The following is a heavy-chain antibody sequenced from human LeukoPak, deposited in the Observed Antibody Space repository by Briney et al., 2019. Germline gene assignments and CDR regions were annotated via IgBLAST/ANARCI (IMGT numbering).Heavy chain of an antibody. Sequence: SETLSLTCTVSGASVSNDNHCWSWIRQPPGKGLEWIGYVNYSGSTKYNPSLKSRVSISADTSRSQVSLKLSSVTAADTAVYYCARDRGGFTYGEYYFDSWGQGSLVTVSS. CDR2: VNYSGST. D-gene: IGHD2-15*01. V-gene: IGHV4-61*01. J-gene: IGHJ4*02. CDR1: GASVSNDNHC. CDR3: ARDRGGFTYGEYYFDS.